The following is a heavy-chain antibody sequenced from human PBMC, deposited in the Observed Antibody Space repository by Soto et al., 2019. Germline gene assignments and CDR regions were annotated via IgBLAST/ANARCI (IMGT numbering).Heavy chain of an antibody. CDR1: GFTFSNAW. D-gene: IGHD6-19*01. J-gene: IGHJ6*03. CDR3: TTDPRVAVAGAYGYMDV. V-gene: IGHV3-15*01. Sequence: GGSLRLSCAASGFTFSNAWMSWVRQAPGKGLEWVGRIKSKTDGGTTDYAAPVKGRCTISRDDSKNTLYLQMNSLKTEDTAVYSCTTDPRVAVAGAYGYMDVWGKGTTVTVSS. CDR2: IKSKTDGGTT.